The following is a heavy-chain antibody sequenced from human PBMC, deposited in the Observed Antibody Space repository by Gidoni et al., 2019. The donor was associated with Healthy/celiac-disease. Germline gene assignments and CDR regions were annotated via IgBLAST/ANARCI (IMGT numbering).Heavy chain of an antibody. D-gene: IGHD1-26*01. CDR1: GFTFSSYS. CDR3: ARDKGGSGY. Sequence: EVQLVASGGGLVKPGGSLRLSCAASGFTFSSYSMNWVRQAPGKGLEWVSSISSSSSYIYYAESVKGRFTISRDNAKNSLYLQMNSLRAEDTAVYYCARDKGGSGYWGQGTLVTVSS. J-gene: IGHJ4*02. V-gene: IGHV3-21*01. CDR2: ISSSSSYI.